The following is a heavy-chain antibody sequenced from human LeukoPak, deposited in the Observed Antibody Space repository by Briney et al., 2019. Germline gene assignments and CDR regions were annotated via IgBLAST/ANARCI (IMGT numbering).Heavy chain of an antibody. CDR2: ISGGGGGTT. D-gene: IGHD1-1*01. J-gene: IGHJ5*02. CDR1: GFTFSSCA. CDR3: AKGRAGGWNGGDR. V-gene: IGHV3-23*01. Sequence: GGSLRLSCVVSGFTFSSCAMTWGRQAPGKGLEWVSAISGGGGGTTYYAESVKGRFTISGDNSKNTVYLQMHSVRAEDTAIYFCAKGRAGGWNGGDRWGQGTLVTVSS.